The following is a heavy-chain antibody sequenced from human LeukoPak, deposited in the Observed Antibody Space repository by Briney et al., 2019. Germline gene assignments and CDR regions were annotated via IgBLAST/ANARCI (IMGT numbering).Heavy chain of an antibody. CDR1: GFTFSSYS. J-gene: IGHJ4*02. CDR3: ARVKVGATFDY. Sequence: GGSLRLSCAASGFTFSSYSMNWVRQAPGKGLGWVSYISSSSSTIYYADSVKGRFTISRDNAKNSLYLQMNSLRAEDTAVYYCARVKVGATFDYWGQGTLVTVSS. V-gene: IGHV3-48*01. D-gene: IGHD1-26*01. CDR2: ISSSSSTI.